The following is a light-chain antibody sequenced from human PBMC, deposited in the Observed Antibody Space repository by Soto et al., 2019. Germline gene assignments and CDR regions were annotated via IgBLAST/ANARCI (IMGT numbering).Light chain of an antibody. Sequence: QSVLTQPPSASGSPGQSVTISCTGTSSDVGGYNYVSWYQQHPGKAPKLMIYEVSKRPSGVPDRFSGSKSGNTASLTVSGLPAEDEADYYCSSYAGSNHYVFGTGTKLTVL. V-gene: IGLV2-8*01. CDR1: SSDVGGYNY. CDR2: EVS. CDR3: SSYAGSNHYV. J-gene: IGLJ1*01.